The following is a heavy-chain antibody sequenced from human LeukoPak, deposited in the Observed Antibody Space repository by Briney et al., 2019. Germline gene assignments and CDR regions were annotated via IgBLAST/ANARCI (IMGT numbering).Heavy chain of an antibody. Sequence: SGPALVKPTETLTLTCTFAGFSLSTSGMCVNWIRQPPGKALEWLARIDWDDDKYHSTSLRTRLTISKDTSKNQVMLTMTNMDPVGTATYSCARMARSIVGRPEAFDVCGQGTMVTVSS. CDR3: ARMARSIVGRPEAFDV. CDR2: IDWDDDK. J-gene: IGHJ3*01. CDR1: GFSLSTSGMC. D-gene: IGHD6-6*01. V-gene: IGHV2-70*11.